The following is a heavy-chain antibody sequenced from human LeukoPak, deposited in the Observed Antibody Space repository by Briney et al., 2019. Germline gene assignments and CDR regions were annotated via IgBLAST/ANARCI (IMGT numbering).Heavy chain of an antibody. J-gene: IGHJ4*02. Sequence: GSSVKVSCKASGGTFSSYAISWVRQAPGQGLEWKGRIIPILGIANYAQKFQGRVTITADKSTSTAYMELSSLRSEDTAVYYCARDSDSSGYYRNYYFDYWGQGTLVTVSS. D-gene: IGHD3-22*01. CDR1: GGTFSSYA. CDR3: ARDSDSSGYYRNYYFDY. CDR2: IIPILGIA. V-gene: IGHV1-69*04.